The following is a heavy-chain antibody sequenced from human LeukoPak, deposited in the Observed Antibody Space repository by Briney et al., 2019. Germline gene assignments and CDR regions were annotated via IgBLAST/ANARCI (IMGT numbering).Heavy chain of an antibody. CDR2: ISGSGGST. J-gene: IGHJ6*03. Sequence: GGSLRLSCAASGFTFSSYAMSWVRQAPGKGLEWVSAISGSGGSTYYADSVKGRFTISRDNSKNTLYLQMNSLRAEDTAVYYCARVGNGNYYYYMDVWGKGTTVTVSS. V-gene: IGHV3-23*01. D-gene: IGHD1-1*01. CDR1: GFTFSSYA. CDR3: ARVGNGNYYYYMDV.